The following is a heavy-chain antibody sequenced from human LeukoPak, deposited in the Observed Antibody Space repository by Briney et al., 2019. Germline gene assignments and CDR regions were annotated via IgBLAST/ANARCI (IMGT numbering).Heavy chain of an antibody. CDR2: INEGGSEE. CDR1: GFIFSNYW. D-gene: IGHD1-1*01. V-gene: IGHV3-7*03. J-gene: IGHJ4*02. CDR3: VKLRNDTGLEY. Sequence: GGSLRLTCEPSGFIFSNYWMSWVRQAPGKGLEWVANINEGGSEEYYLDSVKGRFTISRDNARDSLYLQMDSLRVEDTAVYYCVKLRNDTGLEYWGQGTLVTVFS.